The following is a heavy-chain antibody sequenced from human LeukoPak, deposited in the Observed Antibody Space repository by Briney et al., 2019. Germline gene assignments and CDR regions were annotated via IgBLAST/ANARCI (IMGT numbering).Heavy chain of an antibody. D-gene: IGHD3-22*01. V-gene: IGHV4-61*02. J-gene: IGHJ5*02. CDR3: ARHYYDSSGFYPRWFDP. CDR2: IYTSGST. CDR1: GGSISSGSYY. Sequence: SQTLSLTCTVSGGSISSGSYYWSWIRQPAGKGLEWIGRIYTSGSTNYNPSLKSRVTISVDTSKNQFSLKLSSVTAADTAVYYCARHYYDSSGFYPRWFDPWGQGTLVPVSS.